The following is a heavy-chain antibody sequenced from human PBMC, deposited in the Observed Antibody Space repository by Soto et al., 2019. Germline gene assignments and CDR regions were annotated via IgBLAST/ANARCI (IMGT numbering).Heavy chain of an antibody. J-gene: IGHJ5*01. V-gene: IGHV3-30*03. Sequence: PRGSRRDSWAGSGVRFNRYDILWVRHAPGKGPEWVAIISYDGSNTYYSDSVRGRFTISRDNSKDTLYLQMHSLRSEDTAIYYCPRISRSSRVRDS. CDR1: GVRFNRYD. CDR2: ISYDGSNT. CDR3: PRISRSSRVRDS. D-gene: IGHD3-10*01.